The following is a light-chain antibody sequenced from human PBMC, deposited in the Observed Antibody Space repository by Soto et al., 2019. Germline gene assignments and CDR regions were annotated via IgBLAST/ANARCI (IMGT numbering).Light chain of an antibody. CDR3: QQYNNWPPTWT. V-gene: IGKV3-15*01. Sequence: EIVMTQSPATLSVSPGERATLSCRASQSLNSNLAWYQQKPGQAPRLLIYGASTRATGIPARFSGSGSGTEFTLTISSLQSEDFAVYSCQQYNNWPPTWTFGQGTKVEIK. CDR2: GAS. J-gene: IGKJ1*01. CDR1: QSLNSN.